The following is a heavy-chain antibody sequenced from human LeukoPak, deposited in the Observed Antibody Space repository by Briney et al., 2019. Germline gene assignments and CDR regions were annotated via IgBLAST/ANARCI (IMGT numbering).Heavy chain of an antibody. D-gene: IGHD3-10*01. V-gene: IGHV3-9*01. Sequence: PGGSLRLSCAASGFTFDDYAMHWVRQAPGKGLEWVSGISWNSGSIGYADSVKGRFTISRDNAKNSLYLQMNSLRAEDTALYYCAKDTSSLGSYSYYFDYWGQGTLVTVSS. CDR3: AKDTSSLGSYSYYFDY. J-gene: IGHJ4*02. CDR2: ISWNSGSI. CDR1: GFTFDDYA.